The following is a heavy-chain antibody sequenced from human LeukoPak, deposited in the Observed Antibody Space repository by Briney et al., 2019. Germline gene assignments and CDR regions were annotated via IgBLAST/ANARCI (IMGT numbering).Heavy chain of an antibody. D-gene: IGHD2-2*01. J-gene: IGHJ4*02. V-gene: IGHV3-43*02. CDR1: GFTFSSYA. CDR2: ISGDGGST. Sequence: GGSLRLSCAASGFTFSSYAMSWVRQAPGKGLEWVSLISGDGGSTYYADSVKGRFTISRDNSKNSLYLQMNSLRIEDTALYYCAKSQGYCSSTSCRPYSSSWPFNYWGQGTLVTVSS. CDR3: AKSQGYCSSTSCRPYSSSWPFNY.